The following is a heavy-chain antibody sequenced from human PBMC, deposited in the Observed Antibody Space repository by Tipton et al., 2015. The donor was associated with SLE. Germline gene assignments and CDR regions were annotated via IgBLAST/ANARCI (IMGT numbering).Heavy chain of an antibody. J-gene: IGHJ6*02. CDR2: INHSGYT. D-gene: IGHD2-15*01. CDR1: GGSFSGYY. V-gene: IGHV4-34*01. Sequence: LRLSCAVYGGSFSGYYWSWIRQPPGKGLEWIGEINHSGYTNYNLSLKSRVTISVDTSKNQFSLKLSSVTAADTAVYYCARATDCSGGRCYSAYYYYYGMDAWGQGTTVTVSS. CDR3: ARATDCSGGRCYSAYYYYYGMDA.